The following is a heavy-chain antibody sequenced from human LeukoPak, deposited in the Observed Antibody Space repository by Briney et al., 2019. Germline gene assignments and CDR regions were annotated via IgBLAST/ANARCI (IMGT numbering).Heavy chain of an antibody. CDR1: GYIFTYYR. D-gene: IGHD5-24*01. Sequence: GASVKVSCKASGYIFTYYRVSWVRQAPGQGLEWMGWVSPNSGNTNYPQKFQDSVTMTTDTSTTTAYMELKGLTSDDTAVYYCARGRRTTIPKYWGQGTRVTVSS. CDR2: VSPNSGNT. J-gene: IGHJ4*02. CDR3: ARGRRTTIPKY. V-gene: IGHV1-18*04.